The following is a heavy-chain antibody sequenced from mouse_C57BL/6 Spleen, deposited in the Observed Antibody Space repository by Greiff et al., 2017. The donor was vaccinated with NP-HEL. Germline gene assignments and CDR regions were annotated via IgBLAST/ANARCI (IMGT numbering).Heavy chain of an antibody. CDR1: GFTFSSYA. D-gene: IGHD2-1*01. J-gene: IGHJ2*01. Sequence: EVQVVESGGGLVKPGGSLKLSCAASGFTFSSYAMSWVRQTPEKRLEWVATISDGGSYTYYPDNVKGRFTISRDNAKNNLYLQMSHLKSEDTAMYYCARDFYYGKPYDFDYWGQGTTLTVSS. V-gene: IGHV5-4*01. CDR3: ARDFYYGKPYDFDY. CDR2: ISDGGSYT.